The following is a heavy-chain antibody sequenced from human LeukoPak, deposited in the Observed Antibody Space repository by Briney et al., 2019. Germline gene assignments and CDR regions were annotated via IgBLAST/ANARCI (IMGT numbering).Heavy chain of an antibody. V-gene: IGHV4-59*08. J-gene: IGHJ4*02. D-gene: IGHD3-9*01. CDR2: IYYSGST. CDR1: GGSISSYY. Sequence: PSETLSLTCTVSGGSISSYYWSWIRQPPGKGLEWIGYIYYSGSTNYNPSLKSRVTISVDTSKNQFSLKLSSVTAADTAVYYCARRNFDPYFDYWGQGTLVTVSS. CDR3: ARRNFDPYFDY.